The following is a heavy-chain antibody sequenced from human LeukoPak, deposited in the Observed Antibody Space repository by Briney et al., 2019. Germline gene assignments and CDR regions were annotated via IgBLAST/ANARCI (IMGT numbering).Heavy chain of an antibody. V-gene: IGHV3-74*01. CDR1: GITFGSYC. CDR2: INGDGSST. Sequence: GGSLRLSCAASGITFGSYCMHWVRQAPGKGLVWVSRINGDGSSTNYADSVKGRFTISRDNAKNTLYLQMNSLRAEDTAVYYCARGTGNYGDWDYWGQGTLVTVSS. J-gene: IGHJ4*02. CDR3: ARGTGNYGDWDY. D-gene: IGHD4-17*01.